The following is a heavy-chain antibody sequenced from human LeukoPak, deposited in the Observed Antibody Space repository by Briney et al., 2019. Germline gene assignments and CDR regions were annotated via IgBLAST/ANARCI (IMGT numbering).Heavy chain of an antibody. CDR2: INHSGST. D-gene: IGHD2-2*01. CDR3: ARGRVPAAHYYYYYGMDV. Sequence: KPSETLSLTCAVYGGSFSGYYWSWIRQPPGKGLEWIGEINHSGSTNYNPSLKSRVTISVDTSKNQFSLKLSSVTAADTAVYYCARGRVPAAHYYYYYGMDVWGQGTTVTVSS. J-gene: IGHJ6*02. V-gene: IGHV4-34*01. CDR1: GGSFSGYY.